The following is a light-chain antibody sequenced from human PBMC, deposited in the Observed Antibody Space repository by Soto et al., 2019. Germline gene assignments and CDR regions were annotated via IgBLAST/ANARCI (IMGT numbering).Light chain of an antibody. J-gene: IGKJ1*01. CDR3: MQGTHWPRT. CDR2: KVS. CDR1: QSLVYSDGNTF. V-gene: IGKV2-30*01. Sequence: DVVMTQSPLSLPVTLGQPASISCRSSQSLVYSDGNTFLNWFQQRPGQSPRRLIYKVSNRDSGVPDRFSGRGSGTDFTLQISRVEAEDVGVYYCMQGTHWPRTFGQGTKVEI.